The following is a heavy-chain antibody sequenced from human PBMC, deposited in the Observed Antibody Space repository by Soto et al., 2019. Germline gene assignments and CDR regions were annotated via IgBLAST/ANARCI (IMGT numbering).Heavy chain of an antibody. CDR2: FDPEDGET. CDR1: GYTLTELS. D-gene: IGHD6-19*01. V-gene: IGHV1-24*01. CDR3: ATGGKGAGFFDY. Sequence: ASVKVSCKVSGYTLTELSMHWVRQAPGKGLEWMGGFDPEDGETIYAQKFQGRVTMTEDTSTDTACMELSSLRSEDTAVYYCATGGKGAGFFDYWGQGTLVTVSS. J-gene: IGHJ4*02.